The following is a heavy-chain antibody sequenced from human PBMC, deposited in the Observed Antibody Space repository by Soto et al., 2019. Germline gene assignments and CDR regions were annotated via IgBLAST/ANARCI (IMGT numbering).Heavy chain of an antibody. V-gene: IGHV2-5*01. CDR3: THPRAGLPGV. J-gene: IGHJ4*02. Sequence: GPTVVNPTQTLTVTCTFSGVSVSTRAGGVGWIRQPPGKALEWLALIYWNDDKRYSPSLKNRLTITKDTSKNQVVLTMTNMDPMDTATYYCTHPRAGLPGVWGQAPLVHVSS. CDR1: GVSVSTRAGG. CDR2: IYWNDDK. D-gene: IGHD4-17*01.